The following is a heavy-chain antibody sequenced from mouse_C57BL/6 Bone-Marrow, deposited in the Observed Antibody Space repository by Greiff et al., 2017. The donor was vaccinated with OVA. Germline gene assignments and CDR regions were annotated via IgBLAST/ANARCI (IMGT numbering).Heavy chain of an antibody. Sequence: VQLQQSGPELVKPGASVKISCKASGYTFTDYYMNWVKQSHGKSLEWIGDINPNNGGTSYNQKFKGKATLTVDKSSSTAYMELRSLTSEDSAVYYCARNPITTVVPNYFDYWGQGTTLTVSS. CDR3: ARNPITTVVPNYFDY. D-gene: IGHD1-1*01. V-gene: IGHV1-26*01. CDR2: INPNNGGT. CDR1: GYTFTDYY. J-gene: IGHJ2*01.